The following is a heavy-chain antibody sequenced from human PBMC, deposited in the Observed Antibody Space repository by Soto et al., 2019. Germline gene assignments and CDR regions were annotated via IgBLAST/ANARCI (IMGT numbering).Heavy chain of an antibody. V-gene: IGHV4-59*01. J-gene: IGHJ5*02. D-gene: IGHD2-21*02. Sequence: SETLSLTCTVSGGSISSYYWSWIRQPPGKGLEWIGYIYYSGSTNYNPSLKSRVTISVDTSKNQFSLKLSSVTAADTAAYYCARVVYCGGDCYSSVDWFDPWGQGTLVTVSS. CDR3: ARVVYCGGDCYSSVDWFDP. CDR1: GGSISSYY. CDR2: IYYSGST.